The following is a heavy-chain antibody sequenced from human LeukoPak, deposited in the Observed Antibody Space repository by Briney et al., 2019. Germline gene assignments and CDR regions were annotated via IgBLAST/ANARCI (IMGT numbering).Heavy chain of an antibody. D-gene: IGHD6-13*01. CDR2: IWYDGSNK. Sequence: GGSLRLSCAASGFTFSSYGMHWVRQAPGKGLEWVAVIWYDGSNKYYADSVKGRFTISRDNSKNTLYLQMNSLRAEDTAVYYCAREESSWYQTYYYYYYGMDVWGQGTTVTASS. V-gene: IGHV3-33*01. CDR1: GFTFSSYG. CDR3: AREESSWYQTYYYYYYGMDV. J-gene: IGHJ6*02.